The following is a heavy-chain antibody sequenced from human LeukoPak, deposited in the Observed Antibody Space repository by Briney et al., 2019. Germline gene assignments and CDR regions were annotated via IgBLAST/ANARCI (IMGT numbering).Heavy chain of an antibody. D-gene: IGHD1-14*01. J-gene: IGHJ5*02. V-gene: IGHV1-69*01. Sequence: SVKVSCTASGGTFSSDAINWMRQAPGQGLEWMGGIIPMFEIASYTQRFQGRVTITADESTNTVYFEPSSLTSDDTAVYFCAGGNRDTNNWFDPWGQGTLVTVSS. CDR1: GGTFSSDA. CDR3: AGGNRDTNNWFDP. CDR2: IIPMFEIA.